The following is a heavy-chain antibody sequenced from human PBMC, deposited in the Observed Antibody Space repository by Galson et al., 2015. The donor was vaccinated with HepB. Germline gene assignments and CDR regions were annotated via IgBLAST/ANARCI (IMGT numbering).Heavy chain of an antibody. Sequence: SLRLSCAASGITVSSNYMTWVRQAPGTGLEWVSFLYSTGNTYYADSVKGRFTISRDNSKNTLYLQMNSLRAEDTAVYYCARALYSSGWTGALDIWGQGTMVTVSS. CDR1: GITVSSNY. CDR2: LYSTGNT. J-gene: IGHJ3*02. V-gene: IGHV3-53*01. CDR3: ARALYSSGWTGALDI. D-gene: IGHD6-19*01.